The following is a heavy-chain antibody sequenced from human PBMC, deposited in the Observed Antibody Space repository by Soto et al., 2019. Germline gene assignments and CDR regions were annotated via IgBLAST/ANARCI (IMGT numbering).Heavy chain of an antibody. Sequence: SVKVSCNASGGTFSSYAISWVRQAPGQGPEWMGGIIPIFGTANYAQKFQGRVTITADESTSTAYMELSSLRSEDTAVYYCALDAAGNYYYGMDVWGQGTTVTVSS. CDR2: IIPIFGTA. CDR1: GGTFSSYA. D-gene: IGHD6-13*01. CDR3: ALDAAGNYYYGMDV. J-gene: IGHJ6*02. V-gene: IGHV1-69*13.